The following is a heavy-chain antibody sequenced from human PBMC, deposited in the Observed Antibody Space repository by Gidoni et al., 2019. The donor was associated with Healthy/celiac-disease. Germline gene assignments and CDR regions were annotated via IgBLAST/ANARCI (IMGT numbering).Heavy chain of an antibody. D-gene: IGHD3-22*01. CDR3: AKAGWSYGGYDSSGPIEG. V-gene: IGHV3-23*04. Sequence: DVQLVEPGGGLVQPGGSLRLSSAASGSTFISTAWRWVRQAPGKGLEWVSAISASGGSTYYADSVKGRFTISRDNSKNTLYLQMNSLRAEDTAVYYCAKAGWSYGGYDSSGPIEGWGQGTLVTVSS. J-gene: IGHJ4*02. CDR1: GSTFISTA. CDR2: ISASGGST.